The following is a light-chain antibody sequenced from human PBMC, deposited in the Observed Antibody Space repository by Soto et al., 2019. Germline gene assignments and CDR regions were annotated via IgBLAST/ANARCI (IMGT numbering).Light chain of an antibody. CDR1: SGHSSNA. J-gene: IGLJ3*02. CDR3: QTWGTGIGV. V-gene: IGLV4-69*01. Sequence: QSVLTQSPSASASLGASVKLTCTLTSGHSSNAIAWHQQQPEKGPRFLMKVNSDGSHNKGDGIPDRFSGSSSGAERYLTISSLQSEDEADYYCQTWGTGIGVFGGGTKVTVL. CDR2: VNSDGSH.